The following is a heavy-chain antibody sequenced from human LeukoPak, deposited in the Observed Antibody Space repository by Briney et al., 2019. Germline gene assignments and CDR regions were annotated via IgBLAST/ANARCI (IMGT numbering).Heavy chain of an antibody. Sequence: GGYLTLYCAASGFIFCDYYMSWIRQAPGKGLEWVSYISNSDSNIYYAASVKGRFTRATENAKNSLYLQMISLRAEDTAVYDCSREGAMLRGDDHFHYMDVWGKGTTVTVSS. V-gene: IGHV3-11*01. CDR3: SREGAMLRGDDHFHYMDV. CDR2: ISNSDSNI. CDR1: GFIFCDYY. D-gene: IGHD3-10*01. J-gene: IGHJ6*03.